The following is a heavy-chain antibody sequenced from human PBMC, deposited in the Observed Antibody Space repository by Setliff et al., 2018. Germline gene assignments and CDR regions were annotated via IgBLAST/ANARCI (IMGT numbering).Heavy chain of an antibody. CDR3: ATGDVYDSSAFFSDWFDP. CDR1: GGSFSAYY. CDR2: ISHGGGT. D-gene: IGHD3-22*01. V-gene: IGHV4-34*01. J-gene: IGHJ5*02. Sequence: PSETLSLTCTVYGGSFSAYYWSWIRQPPGKGLEWIGEISHGGGTNYNPSLKSRVTISIDTSMNLFSLKLTSVTAADTAVYYCATGDVYDSSAFFSDWFDPWGQGTLVTVSS.